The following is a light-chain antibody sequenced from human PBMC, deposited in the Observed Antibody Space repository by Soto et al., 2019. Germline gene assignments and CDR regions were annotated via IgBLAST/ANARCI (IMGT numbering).Light chain of an antibody. V-gene: IGKV3-15*01. CDR2: GAS. J-gene: IGKJ4*02. Sequence: EIVLTQSPATLSVSQGERATLSCRASESVSHNLAWYQQKPGQAPRLLLFGASARATGLPARFSGSGSGTEFTLTISSLQSEDFSVYYCQQYNKWPLTFGGGTKVEIK. CDR1: ESVSHN. CDR3: QQYNKWPLT.